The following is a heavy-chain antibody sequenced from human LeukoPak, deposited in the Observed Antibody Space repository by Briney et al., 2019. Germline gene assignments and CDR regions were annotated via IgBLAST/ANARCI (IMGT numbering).Heavy chain of an antibody. CDR2: INGYNGNT. V-gene: IGHV1-18*01. CDR1: GYSFTSYG. CDR3: ARGRMYDAFDI. J-gene: IGHJ3*02. D-gene: IGHD2-15*01. Sequence: ASVKVPCKTSGYSFTSYGISWVRQAPGQGLEWMGWINGYNGNTDYAQKFQGRVTVTTDTSTSTVYMELRSLRSDDTAVYYCARGRMYDAFDIWGQGTMVTVSP.